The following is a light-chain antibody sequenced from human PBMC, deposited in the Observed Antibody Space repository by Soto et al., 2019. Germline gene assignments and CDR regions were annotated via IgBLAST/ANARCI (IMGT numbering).Light chain of an antibody. Sequence: EIVLTQSPGTLSLSPGERGTLSCRASQSVSSGYLAWYQQKPGQAPRLLIYGASTRATGIPDRFSGSGSGTDFTLTISRLEPEDSAVYYCQQYGSSPTWTFGQGTKVDIK. CDR2: GAS. V-gene: IGKV3-20*01. CDR1: QSVSSGY. CDR3: QQYGSSPTWT. J-gene: IGKJ1*01.